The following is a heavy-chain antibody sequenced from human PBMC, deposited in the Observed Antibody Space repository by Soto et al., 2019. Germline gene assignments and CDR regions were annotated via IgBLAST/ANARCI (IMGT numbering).Heavy chain of an antibody. CDR1: GFTFSNYV. J-gene: IGHJ4*02. CDR2: ISGSGSNT. Sequence: EVQLLESGGGLIQPGGSLRLSCAASGFTFSNYVMSWVRQAPGQGLDWVAVISGSGSNTDYADYVKGRFTISRDNAKRTMYKQMNSLGAENTAVYYCAIDTGVLLAATPDYWGQGTLVTVPS. CDR3: AIDTGVLLAATPDY. D-gene: IGHD7-27*01. V-gene: IGHV3-23*01.